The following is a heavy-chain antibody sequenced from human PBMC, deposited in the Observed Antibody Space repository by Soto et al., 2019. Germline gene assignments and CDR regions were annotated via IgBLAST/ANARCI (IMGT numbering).Heavy chain of an antibody. CDR2: IYYSGTT. CDR3: ARRDPHITLDY. CDR1: GDSISSSGYL. Sequence: QLQLQESGPGLVKPSETLSLTCTVSGDSISSSGYLWGRIRQPPGKGLEWIGSIYYSGTTYYNPSLKSRVTISVDTSKNQFSLKLSSVTAADTAVYYCARRDPHITLDYWGQGTLVTVSS. V-gene: IGHV4-39*01. J-gene: IGHJ4*02.